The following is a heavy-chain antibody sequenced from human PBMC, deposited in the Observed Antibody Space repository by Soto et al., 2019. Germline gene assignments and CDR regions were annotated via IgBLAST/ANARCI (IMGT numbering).Heavy chain of an antibody. V-gene: IGHV1-8*01. Sequence: ASVKVSCKASGYAFTSYDINWVRQATGQGPEWMGWMNPNSGSTGYAQKFQGRVTMTRNTSTSTAYMELSSLRSEDTAVYYCARVEVGDSSDWGQGTMVTVSS. D-gene: IGHD3-22*01. J-gene: IGHJ3*01. CDR2: MNPNSGST. CDR3: ARVEVGDSSD. CDR1: GYAFTSYD.